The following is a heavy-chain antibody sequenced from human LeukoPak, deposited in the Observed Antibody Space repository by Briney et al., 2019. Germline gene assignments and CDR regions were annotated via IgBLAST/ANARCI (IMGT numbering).Heavy chain of an antibody. D-gene: IGHD2-2*02. Sequence: GGSLGLSCAASGFTFSSYSMNWVRQAPGKGLEWVSSISSSSSYIYYADSVKGRFTISRDNAKNSLYLQMNSLRAEDTAVYYCARDGGYNYGMDVWGQGTTVTVSS. J-gene: IGHJ6*02. CDR2: ISSSSSYI. V-gene: IGHV3-21*01. CDR1: GFTFSSYS. CDR3: ARDGGYNYGMDV.